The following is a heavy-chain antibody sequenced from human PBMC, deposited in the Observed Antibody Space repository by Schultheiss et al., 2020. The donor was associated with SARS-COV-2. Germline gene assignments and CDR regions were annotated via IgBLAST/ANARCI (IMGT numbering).Heavy chain of an antibody. D-gene: IGHD6-6*01. CDR1: GFTFSSYG. CDR3: AREAQQLANFDY. V-gene: IGHV3-33*01. CDR2: IWYDGSNK. Sequence: GGSLRLSCAASGFTFSSYGMHWVRQAPGKGLEWVAVIWYDGSNKYYADSVKGRFTISRDNSKNTLYLQMNSLRAEDTAVYYCAREAQQLANFDYWGQGTLVTFSS. J-gene: IGHJ4*02.